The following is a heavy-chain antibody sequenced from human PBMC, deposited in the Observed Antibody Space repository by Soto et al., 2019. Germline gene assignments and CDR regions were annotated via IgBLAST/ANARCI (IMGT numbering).Heavy chain of an antibody. CDR3: AIPATYCDILSVYCFDY. V-gene: IGHV5-51*01. Sequence: GDSLKISCEGSEFTFSSYRIGWVRQVPEKGLEWMGIISPGDSDTKYSQSFQGQVTISADKSISTAYLQWNSLKASDTAMYYCAIPATYCDILSVYCFDYWGHGTLVTVSS. CDR1: EFTFSSYR. D-gene: IGHD3-9*01. J-gene: IGHJ4*01. CDR2: ISPGDSDT.